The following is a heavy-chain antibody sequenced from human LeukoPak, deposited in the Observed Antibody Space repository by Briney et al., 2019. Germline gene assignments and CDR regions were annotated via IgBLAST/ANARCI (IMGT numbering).Heavy chain of an antibody. CDR3: ARDLSCSGGSCFLRYFDY. J-gene: IGHJ4*02. V-gene: IGHV4-39*07. Sequence: SETLSLTCTVSGGSISSSSYYWGWIRQPPGKGLEWIGSIYYSESTYYNPSLKSRVTISVDTSKNQFSLKLSSVTAADTAVYYCARDLSCSGGSCFLRYFDYWGQGTLVTVSS. CDR1: GGSISSSSYY. D-gene: IGHD2-15*01. CDR2: IYYSEST.